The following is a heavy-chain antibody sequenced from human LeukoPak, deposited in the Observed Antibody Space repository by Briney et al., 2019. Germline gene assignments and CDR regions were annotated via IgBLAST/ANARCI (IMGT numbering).Heavy chain of an antibody. V-gene: IGHV4-59*11. CDR3: ARAYYDFWSGYSGYYYYYMDV. D-gene: IGHD3-3*01. J-gene: IGHJ6*03. CDR2: IYYSGST. Sequence: SETLSLTCTVSGGSISSHYWSWIRQPPGKGLEWIGYIYYSGSTNYNPSLKSRVTISVDASKNQFSLKLSSVTAADTAVYYCARAYYDFWSGYSGYYYYYMDVWGKGTTATVSS. CDR1: GGSISSHY.